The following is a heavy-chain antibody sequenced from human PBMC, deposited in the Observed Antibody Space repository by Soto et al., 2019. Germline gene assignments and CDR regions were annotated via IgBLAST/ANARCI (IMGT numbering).Heavy chain of an antibody. Sequence: GGSLRLSCAASGVTFSDYYMGWIRQATGKGLEWVSYISSSSSYTNYADSVKGRFTISRDNAKNSLYLQMNSLRAEDTAVYYCAREEYCSSTSCYSDIWGQGTMVTVSS. CDR2: ISSSSSYT. J-gene: IGHJ3*02. CDR3: AREEYCSSTSCYSDI. CDR1: GVTFSDYY. D-gene: IGHD2-2*01. V-gene: IGHV3-11*06.